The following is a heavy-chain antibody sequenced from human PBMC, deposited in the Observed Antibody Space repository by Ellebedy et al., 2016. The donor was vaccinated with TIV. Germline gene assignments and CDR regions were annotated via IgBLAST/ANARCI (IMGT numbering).Heavy chain of an antibody. CDR2: ISGPVGST. D-gene: IGHD5-12*01. V-gene: IGHV3-23*01. CDR1: GFAFRNYA. J-gene: IGHJ4*02. Sequence: PGGSLRLSCAASGFAFRNYAASRVRQAPGKGLEWVSSISGPVGSTYYADSVKGRFTISRDNYKNTMSLQMNSLRAEDTAVYYCAKGAYIVATRHIDYWGQGTLVTVSS. CDR3: AKGAYIVATRHIDY.